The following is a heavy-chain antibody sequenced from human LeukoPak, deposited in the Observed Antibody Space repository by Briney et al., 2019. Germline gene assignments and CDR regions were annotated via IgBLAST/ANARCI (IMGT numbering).Heavy chain of an antibody. D-gene: IGHD3-16*01. Sequence: GGSLRLSCAASGFTFRTYTMNWVRQAPGKGLEWVSSISSSGDYKYYADSLKGRFTVSRDSAKNSLYLQMNSLRAEDTAVYYCAKLNSAIDYWGQGTLVTVSS. J-gene: IGHJ4*02. CDR1: GFTFRTYT. CDR2: ISSSGDYK. CDR3: AKLNSAIDY. V-gene: IGHV3-21*01.